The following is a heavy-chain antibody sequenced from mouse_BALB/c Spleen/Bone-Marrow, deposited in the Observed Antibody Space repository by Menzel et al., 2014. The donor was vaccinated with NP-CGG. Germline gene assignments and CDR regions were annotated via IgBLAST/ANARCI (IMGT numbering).Heavy chain of an antibody. CDR1: GYTFXSYY. CDR3: TRSNGNWFAY. Sequence: VQVAESGAELVKPGASVKLSCKAPGYTFXSYYMYWVKQRPGQGLEWIGEINPSNGGTNFNEKFKNKATLTVDKSSSTAYMQLSSLIFGDSAVYYCTRSNGNWFAYWGQGTLVTVSA. D-gene: IGHD2-1*01. J-gene: IGHJ3*01. CDR2: INPSNGGT. V-gene: IGHV1S81*02.